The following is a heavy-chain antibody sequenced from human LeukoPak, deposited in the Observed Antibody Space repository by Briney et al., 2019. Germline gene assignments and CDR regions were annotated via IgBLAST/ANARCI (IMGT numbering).Heavy chain of an antibody. CDR1: GFTFSNYS. D-gene: IGHD6-19*01. J-gene: IGHJ4*02. CDR2: IKEDGSRI. V-gene: IGHV3-7*01. Sequence: GGSLRLSCAASGFTFSNYSMNWVRQAPGKGLEWVANIKEDGSRINYVDSVKGRFTISRDNAKNSVYLQMDNLRAEDTAVYYCVGSSGWLFDYWGQGILVAVSS. CDR3: VGSSGWLFDY.